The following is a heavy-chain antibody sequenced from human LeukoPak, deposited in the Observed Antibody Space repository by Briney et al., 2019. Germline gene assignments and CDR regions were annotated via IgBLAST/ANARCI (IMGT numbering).Heavy chain of an antibody. D-gene: IGHD1-26*01. CDR2: IKQDGSEK. CDR3: ARLIVGAIDS. V-gene: IGHV3-7*01. Sequence: GRSLRLSCAASGFTFSRYWMSWVRQAPGKGLEWVANIKQDGSEKYYVDSVKGRFTISRDNAKNSLYLQMNSLRAEDTAVYYCARLIVGAIDSWGQGTLVTVSS. CDR1: GFTFSRYW. J-gene: IGHJ4*02.